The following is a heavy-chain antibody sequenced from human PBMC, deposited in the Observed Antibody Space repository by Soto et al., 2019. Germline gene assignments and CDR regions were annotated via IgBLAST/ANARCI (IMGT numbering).Heavy chain of an antibody. CDR3: ARVFSTELPDYFDY. Sequence: ASVKVSCKASGYTFTSYGFSWVRQAPGQGLEWMGWISAYNGNTNYAQKLQGRVTMTTDTSTSTAYMELRSLRSDDTAVYYCARVFSTELPDYFDYWGQGTLVTVSS. D-gene: IGHD1-7*01. J-gene: IGHJ4*02. CDR1: GYTFTSYG. V-gene: IGHV1-18*01. CDR2: ISAYNGNT.